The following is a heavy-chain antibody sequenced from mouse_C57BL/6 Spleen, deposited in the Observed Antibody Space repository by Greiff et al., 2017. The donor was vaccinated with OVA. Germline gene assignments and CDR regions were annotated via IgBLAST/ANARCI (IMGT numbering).Heavy chain of an antibody. CDR2: IWSGGST. D-gene: IGHD2-5*01. Sequence: QVQLKESGPGLVQPSQSLSITCTVSGFSLTSYGVHWVRQSPGKGLEWLGVIWSGGSTDYNAAFISRLSISKDNSKSQVFFKMNSLQADDTAIYYCARSLYYSNYVYAMDYWGQGTSVTVSS. CDR1: GFSLTSYG. CDR3: ARSLYYSNYVYAMDY. V-gene: IGHV2-2*01. J-gene: IGHJ4*01.